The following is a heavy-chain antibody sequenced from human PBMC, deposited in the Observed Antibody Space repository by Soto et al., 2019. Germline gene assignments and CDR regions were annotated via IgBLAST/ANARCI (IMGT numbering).Heavy chain of an antibody. V-gene: IGHV4-39*01. J-gene: IGHJ6*03. CDR1: GGSISSSSYY. CDR2: IYYSGST. CDR3: ARQGPDYYMDV. Sequence: PSETLSLTCTVSGGSISSSSYYWGWIRQPPGKGLEWIGSIYYSGSTYYNPSLKSRVTISVDTSKNQFSLKLSSVTAADTAVYYCARQGPDYYMDVWGKGTTVTVSS.